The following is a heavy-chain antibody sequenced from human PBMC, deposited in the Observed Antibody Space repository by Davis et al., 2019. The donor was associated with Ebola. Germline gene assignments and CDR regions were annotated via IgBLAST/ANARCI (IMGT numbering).Heavy chain of an antibody. D-gene: IGHD4-17*01. J-gene: IGHJ4*02. CDR2: INAGNGNT. CDR1: GYTFTSYA. V-gene: IGHV1-3*01. CDR3: ARGPSGYGDYGEYYFDY. Sequence: ASVKVSCKASGYTFTSYAMHWVRQAPGPRLEWMGWINAGNGNTKYSQKFQGRVTITRDTSASTAYMELRSLRSEDTAVYYCARGPSGYGDYGEYYFDYWGQGTLVTVSS.